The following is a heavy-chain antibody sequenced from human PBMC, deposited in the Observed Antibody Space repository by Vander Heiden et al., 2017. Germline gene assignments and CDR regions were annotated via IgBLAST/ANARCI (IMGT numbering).Heavy chain of an antibody. CDR2: IKQDGSEK. D-gene: IGHD3-10*01. CDR3: ARARGFDY. J-gene: IGHJ4*02. Sequence: EVQLVESGGGLVQPGGSLRLSCAAPGFTFSSHWMSWVRQAPGKGLEWVANIKQDGSEKDYVDSVKGRFTISRDNAKNSLYLKMNSLRAEDTAVYYCARARGFDYWGQGTLVTVSS. CDR1: GFTFSSHW. V-gene: IGHV3-7*01.